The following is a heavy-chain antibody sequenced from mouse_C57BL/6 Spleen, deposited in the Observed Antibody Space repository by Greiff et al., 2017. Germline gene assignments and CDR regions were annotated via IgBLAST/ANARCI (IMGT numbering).Heavy chain of an antibody. Sequence: EVKLMESGGGLVQPGGSLSLSCAASGFTFTDYYMSWVRQPPGKALAWLGFIRNKDNGYTTEYSASVKGRFTISRDKSQSSLYLQMNALRAEDSATYYCARSYEDAMDYWGQGTSVTVSS. CDR1: GFTFTDYY. V-gene: IGHV7-3*01. CDR2: IRNKDNGYTT. D-gene: IGHD2-12*01. J-gene: IGHJ4*01. CDR3: ARSYEDAMDY.